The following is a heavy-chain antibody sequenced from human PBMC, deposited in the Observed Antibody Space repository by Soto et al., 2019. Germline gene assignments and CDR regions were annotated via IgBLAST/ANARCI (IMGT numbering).Heavy chain of an antibody. CDR2: INHSGST. Sequence: PSETLSLTCAVYGGSFSGYYWSWIRQPPGKGLEWIGEINHSGSTNYNPSLKSRVTISVDTSKNQFSLKLSSVTAADTAVYYCARWSLGYCSGGSCWRFDYWGQGTLVTVSS. V-gene: IGHV4-34*01. CDR1: GGSFSGYY. J-gene: IGHJ4*02. D-gene: IGHD2-15*01. CDR3: ARWSLGYCSGGSCWRFDY.